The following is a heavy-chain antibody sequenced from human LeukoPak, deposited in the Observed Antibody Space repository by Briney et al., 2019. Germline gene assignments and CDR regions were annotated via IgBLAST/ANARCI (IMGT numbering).Heavy chain of an antibody. CDR1: GFTLSSNA. J-gene: IGHJ4*02. CDR3: ANSEYYYGSGSYYDY. CDR2: ISGSGGSK. V-gene: IGHV3-23*01. Sequence: GGCLRLSCVAPGFTLSSNAMSWVRQAPGKGLEWGSAISGSGGSKYYADSVKGRLTISRDNPKNTLYLQMNSLRAEETAVCYCANSEYYYGSGSYYDYWGEGALVTVSS. D-gene: IGHD3-10*01.